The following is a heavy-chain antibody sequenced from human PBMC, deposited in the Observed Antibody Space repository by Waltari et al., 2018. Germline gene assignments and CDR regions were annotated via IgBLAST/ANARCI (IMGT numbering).Heavy chain of an antibody. CDR2: IYSGGST. V-gene: IGHV3-53*01. CDR1: GFTVSSNY. CDR3: ARVYSGSYYQED. Sequence: EVQLVESGGGLIQPGGSLRLSCAASGFTVSSNYMSWVRQAPGKGLEWVSVIYSGGSTYDADSVKGRFTISRDNSKNTLYLQMNSLRAEDTAVYWCARVYSGSYYQEDWGQGTLVTVSS. J-gene: IGHJ4*02. D-gene: IGHD1-26*01.